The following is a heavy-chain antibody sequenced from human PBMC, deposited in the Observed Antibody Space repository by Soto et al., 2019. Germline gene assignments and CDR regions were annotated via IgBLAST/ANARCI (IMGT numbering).Heavy chain of an antibody. J-gene: IGHJ3*02. CDR2: IKSKTDGGTT. Sequence: LRLSCAASGFTFSNAWMSWVRQAPGKGLEWVGRIKSKTDGGTTDYAAPVKGRFTISRDDSKNTLYLQMNSLKTEDTAVYYCTTGLTAAPDAFDIWGQGTMVTVS. D-gene: IGHD6-13*01. V-gene: IGHV3-15*01. CDR1: GFTFSNAW. CDR3: TTGLTAAPDAFDI.